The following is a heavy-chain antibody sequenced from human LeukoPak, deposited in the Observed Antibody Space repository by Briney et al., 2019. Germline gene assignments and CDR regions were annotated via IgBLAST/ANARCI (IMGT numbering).Heavy chain of an antibody. CDR1: GVTVSTNY. D-gene: IGHD3-3*01. J-gene: IGHJ4*02. V-gene: IGHV3-53*01. CDR2: IYADGGGGGT. Sequence: GGSLRLSCAVSGVTVSTNYMGWVRQAPGKGLEWVSVIYADGGGGGTYYADSVKGRFTISRDNSKNTLYLQMNSLRAEDTAVYYCAKDGKRFLEWLLYQYYFDYWGQGTLVTVSS. CDR3: AKDGKRFLEWLLYQYYFDY.